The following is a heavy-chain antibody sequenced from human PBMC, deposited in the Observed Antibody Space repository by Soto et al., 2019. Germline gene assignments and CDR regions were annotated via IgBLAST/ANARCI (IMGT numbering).Heavy chain of an antibody. V-gene: IGHV3-21*01. CDR3: AIDSPPAAPYSSAWTGWFDP. Sequence: EVQLVESGGGLVKPGGSLRLSCAAYGFTFSSYTMNWVRQAPGKGLDWVSAISPTSSYIYYADSVKGRVTISRDNAKNSLYLQLNSLRAEDTAVYYCAIDSPPAAPYSSAWTGWFDPWGQGTLVTVSS. CDR2: ISPTSSYI. J-gene: IGHJ5*02. CDR1: GFTFSSYT. D-gene: IGHD6-19*01.